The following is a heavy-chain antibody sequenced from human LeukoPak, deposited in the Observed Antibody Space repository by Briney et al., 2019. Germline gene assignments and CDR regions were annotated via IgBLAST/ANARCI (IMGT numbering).Heavy chain of an antibody. V-gene: IGHV4-34*01. CDR2: INHSGST. CDR1: GGSFSGYC. D-gene: IGHD6-19*01. Sequence: SETLSLTCAVYGGSFSGYCWSWIRQPPGKGLEWIGEINHSGSTNYNPSLKSRVTISVDTSKNQFSLKLSSVTAADTAVYYCARSRGVSSGWTLDNWFDPWGQGTLVTVSS. CDR3: ARSRGVSSGWTLDNWFDP. J-gene: IGHJ5*02.